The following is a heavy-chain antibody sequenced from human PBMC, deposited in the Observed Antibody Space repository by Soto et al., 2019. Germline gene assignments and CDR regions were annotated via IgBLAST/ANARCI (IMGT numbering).Heavy chain of an antibody. Sequence: EVQLLESGGGLVQPGGSLRLSCAASGFTFSSYAMSWVRQAPGKGLEWVSAISGSGGSTYYADSVKGRFTISRDNSKKKLYLQMNSLRAEETAVYYCGKDRPLHVAGRVDYWGQGTLVTVSS. CDR1: GFTFSSYA. V-gene: IGHV3-23*01. D-gene: IGHD6-19*01. CDR2: ISGSGGST. CDR3: GKDRPLHVAGRVDY. J-gene: IGHJ4*02.